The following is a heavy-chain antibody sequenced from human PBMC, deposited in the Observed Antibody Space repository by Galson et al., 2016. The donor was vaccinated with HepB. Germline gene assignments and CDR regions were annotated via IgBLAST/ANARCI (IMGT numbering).Heavy chain of an antibody. D-gene: IGHD3-22*01. CDR1: GFTFSSYG. CDR2: IWYDGSNT. J-gene: IGHJ4*02. V-gene: IGHV3-33*08. Sequence: SLRLSCAASGFTFSSYGMHWVRQAPGKGLEWVAVIWYDGSNTYYADSVKGRFTISRDNSKNTLYLQMNSLRAEDTAVYYCARDPAPSLFPMIVAKDGFDIWGQGTLVTVSS. CDR3: ARDPAPSLFPMIVAKDGFDI.